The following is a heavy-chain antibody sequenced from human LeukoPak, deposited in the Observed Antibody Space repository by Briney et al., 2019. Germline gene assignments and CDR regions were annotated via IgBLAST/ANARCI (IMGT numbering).Heavy chain of an antibody. CDR3: AKDLSGSGPIMKNDAFDI. Sequence: PGGSLRLSCAASGFTFSSYWMSWVRQAPGKGLEWVSAISGSGGSTYYADSVKGRFTISRDNSKNTLYLQMNSLRAEDTAVYYCAKDLSGSGPIMKNDAFDIWGQGTMVTVSS. CDR2: ISGSGGST. CDR1: GFTFSSYW. J-gene: IGHJ3*02. V-gene: IGHV3-23*01. D-gene: IGHD3-10*01.